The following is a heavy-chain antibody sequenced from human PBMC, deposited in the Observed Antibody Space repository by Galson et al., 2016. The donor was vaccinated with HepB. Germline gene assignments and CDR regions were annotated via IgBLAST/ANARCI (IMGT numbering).Heavy chain of an antibody. J-gene: IGHJ6*02. CDR3: ARRAEIALGKYWYIYGMDV. V-gene: IGHV3-23*01. CDR2: ISANGEAA. Sequence: SLRLSCAVSGFSFSSHDMNWVRQAPGKGLEWVSIISANGEAAYYTDSVQGRFTISRDNSKKMLFLDVNSLRAEDTAVYYCARRAEIALGKYWYIYGMDVWGQGTTVTVSS. CDR1: GFSFSSHD. D-gene: IGHD2-21*01.